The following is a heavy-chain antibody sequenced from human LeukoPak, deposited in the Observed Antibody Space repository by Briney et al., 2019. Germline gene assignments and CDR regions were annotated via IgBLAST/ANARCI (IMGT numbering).Heavy chain of an antibody. CDR3: ARGWDRDCTSTSCYIAYN. D-gene: IGHD2-2*02. CDR1: GFTFSSYG. J-gene: IGHJ4*02. V-gene: IGHV3-30*03. CDR2: ASYDGSNQ. Sequence: GRSLRLSCAASGFTFSSYGMHWVRQAPGKGPEWVAAASYDGSNQYYVDSVKGRFTISRDNSKNTLYLQMNSLRAEDTAVYYCARGWDRDCTSTSCYIAYNWGQGTLVSVSS.